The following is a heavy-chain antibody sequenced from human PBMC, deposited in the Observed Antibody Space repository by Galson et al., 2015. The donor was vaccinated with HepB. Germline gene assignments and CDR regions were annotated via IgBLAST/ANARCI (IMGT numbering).Heavy chain of an antibody. CDR3: ARVERATAGIDY. CDR1: GFTFSSCW. CDR2: IQEDGREK. D-gene: IGHD6-13*01. J-gene: IGHJ4*02. Sequence: SLRLSCAASGFTFSSCWMHWVRQAPGKGLVWVARIQEDGREKTYADSVRGRFTISRDNAKDTVYLQMNSLRAEDTAVYYCARVERATAGIDYWGQGTLVTVSS. V-gene: IGHV3-74*01.